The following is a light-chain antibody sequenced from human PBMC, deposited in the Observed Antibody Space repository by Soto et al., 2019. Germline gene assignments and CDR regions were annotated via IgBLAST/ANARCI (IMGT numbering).Light chain of an antibody. V-gene: IGKV1-39*01. CDR2: AAS. J-gene: IGKJ4*01. CDR3: QHGYSTPLT. CDR1: QSISTY. Sequence: DLQMTQSPSSLSASVGDRVTITCRASQSISTYLHWYQQKPGKAPNLLIYAASTLQSGVPSRFSGSGSGTDFTLTISSLQPEDFATYFCQHGYSTPLTVGGGTKVDIK.